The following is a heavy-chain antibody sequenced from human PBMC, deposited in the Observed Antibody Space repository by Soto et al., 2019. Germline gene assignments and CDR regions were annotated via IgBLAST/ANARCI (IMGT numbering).Heavy chain of an antibody. CDR3: ARHPLDYGEYERFDY. Sequence: PSETLSLTCTVSGGSISSYYWRWIRQPAGKGLEWIGRIYTSGSTNYNPSLKSRVTMSVDTSKNQFSLKLSSVTAADTAVYYCARHPLDYGEYERFDYWGQGTLVTVSS. CDR2: IYTSGST. J-gene: IGHJ4*02. D-gene: IGHD4-17*01. CDR1: GGSISSYY. V-gene: IGHV4-4*07.